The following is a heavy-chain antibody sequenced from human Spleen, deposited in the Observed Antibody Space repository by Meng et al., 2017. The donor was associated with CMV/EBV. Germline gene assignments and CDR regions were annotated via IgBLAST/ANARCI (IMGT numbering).Heavy chain of an antibody. CDR2: LSGSGGAT. CDR1: GFTVSSNY. V-gene: IGHV3-23*01. CDR3: AKHYCTSASCYGNYFEY. Sequence: GESLKISCAASGFTVSSNYMSWVRQAPGEGLEWVSGLSGSGGATYYADSVKGRFTISRDNSKNTLYLDMNSLRAEDTAIYYCAKHYCTSASCYGNYFEYWGQGTLVTVSS. D-gene: IGHD2-2*01. J-gene: IGHJ4*02.